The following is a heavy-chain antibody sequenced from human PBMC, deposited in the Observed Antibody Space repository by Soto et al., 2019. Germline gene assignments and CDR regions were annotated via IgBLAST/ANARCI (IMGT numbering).Heavy chain of an antibody. CDR1: AFTSGDYA. CDR2: ISSSSYT. CDR3: ARGYYDSSGYTGFDY. D-gene: IGHD3-22*01. Sequence: GGSLRLSCRGSAFTSGDYAVSWFRQAPGEGLEWVSYISSSSYTNYADSVKGRFIISRDNAKNSLYLQMNSLRAEDTAVYYCARGYYDSSGYTGFDYWGQGTLVTVSS. V-gene: IGHV3-11*06. J-gene: IGHJ4*02.